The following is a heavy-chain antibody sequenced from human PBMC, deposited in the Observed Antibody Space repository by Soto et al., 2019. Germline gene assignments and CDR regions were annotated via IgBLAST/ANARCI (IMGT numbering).Heavy chain of an antibody. CDR1: GFTFSSYA. J-gene: IGHJ6*02. D-gene: IGHD6-6*01. CDR3: AKDLKVPARLAYYYYGMDV. Sequence: PGGSLRLSCAASGFTFSSYAMSWVRQAPGKGLEWVSAISGSGGSTYYADSVKGRFTISRDNSKNTLYLQMNSLRAEDTAVYYCAKDLKVPARLAYYYYGMDVWGQGTTVTVSS. CDR2: ISGSGGST. V-gene: IGHV3-23*01.